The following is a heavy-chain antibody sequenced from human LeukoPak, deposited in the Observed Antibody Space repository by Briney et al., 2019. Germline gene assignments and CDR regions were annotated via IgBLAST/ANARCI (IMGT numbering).Heavy chain of an antibody. J-gene: IGHJ4*02. CDR3: ARGSYVGPTSGYFDY. D-gene: IGHD1-26*01. Sequence: SETLSLTCTVSGGSISSGGYYWSWIRQHPGKGLECIGYIYYSGSTYYNPSLKSRVTISVDTSKNQFSLKLSSVTAADTAVYYCARGSYVGPTSGYFDYWGQGTLVTVSS. CDR1: GGSISSGGYY. V-gene: IGHV4-31*03. CDR2: IYYSGST.